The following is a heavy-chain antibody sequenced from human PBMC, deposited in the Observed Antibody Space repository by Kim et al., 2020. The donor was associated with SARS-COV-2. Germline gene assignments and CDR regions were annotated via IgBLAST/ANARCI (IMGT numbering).Heavy chain of an antibody. V-gene: IGHV4-30-4*01. CDR1: GGSISSGDYY. D-gene: IGHD5-12*01. J-gene: IGHJ4*02. Sequence: SETLSLTCTVSGGSISSGDYYWSWIRQPPGKGLEWIGYIYYTGTTYYNPSLKSRVTISVDTSKNQFSLKLSSVTAADTAVYYCGRDRDGYNRGDYWGQGTLVTVSS. CDR2: IYYTGTT. CDR3: GRDRDGYNRGDY.